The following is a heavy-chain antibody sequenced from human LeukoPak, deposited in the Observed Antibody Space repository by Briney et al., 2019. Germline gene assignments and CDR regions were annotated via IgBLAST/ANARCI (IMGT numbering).Heavy chain of an antibody. CDR1: GGSISSGSYY. CDR3: ARGLKYYDILTGYYNYYYYYMDV. D-gene: IGHD3-9*01. J-gene: IGHJ6*03. CDR2: IYTNGST. V-gene: IGHV4-61*02. Sequence: PSETLSLTCTVSGGSISSGSYYWSWIRQPAGKGLEWIGRIYTNGSTNFNPSLKSRVTISVDTSKNQFSLRLSSVTAADTAVYYCARGLKYYDILTGYYNYYYYYMDVWGKGTTVTVSS.